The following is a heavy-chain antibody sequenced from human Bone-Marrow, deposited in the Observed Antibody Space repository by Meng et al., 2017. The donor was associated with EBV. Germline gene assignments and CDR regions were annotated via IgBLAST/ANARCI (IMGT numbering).Heavy chain of an antibody. J-gene: IGHJ4*02. CDR1: GSTVTGYY. CDR2: INPNSGGT. Sequence: VLPWRPGEEGKKPGGTVKASCKATGSTVTGYYNHWVRQAPGQGLEWMGRINPNSGGTNYAQKFQGRVTMTRDTSISTAYMELSRLRSDDTAVYYCARVLGVIAAGPGYWGQGTLVTVSS. D-gene: IGHD6-13*01. CDR3: ARVLGVIAAGPGY. V-gene: IGHV1-2*06.